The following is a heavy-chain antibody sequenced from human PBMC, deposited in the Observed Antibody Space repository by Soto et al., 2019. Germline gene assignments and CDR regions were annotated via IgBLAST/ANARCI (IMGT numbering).Heavy chain of an antibody. V-gene: IGHV4-61*05. CDR2: VYGTGTT. Sequence: SLSLTCSVSGASINNFAYYWGWIRQPPGKGLEWIGYVYGTGTTYYNPSLTSRVTISVDMSKNQFSLKLSSVTAADTAMYYCAGFSSGTYLFDLWGQGTPVTVSS. CDR1: GASINNFAYY. J-gene: IGHJ5*02. D-gene: IGHD1-26*01. CDR3: AGFSSGTYLFDL.